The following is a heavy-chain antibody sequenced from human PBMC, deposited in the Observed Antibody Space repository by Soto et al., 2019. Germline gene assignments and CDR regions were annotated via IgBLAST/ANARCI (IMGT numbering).Heavy chain of an antibody. CDR2: IYLGGSI. J-gene: IGHJ3*02. D-gene: IGHD2-15*01. CDR1: GASISSYY. V-gene: IGHV4-59*01. CDR3: ARLVRYCSGGSCYFTRDAFDI. Sequence: SETLSLTCSVSGASISSYYYACIRQTPGKGLEWIGYIYLGGSINYNPSFKSRVIISVDTSKNHFSVRLSSVTAADTAVYYCARLVRYCSGGSCYFTRDAFDIWGQGTMVTVS.